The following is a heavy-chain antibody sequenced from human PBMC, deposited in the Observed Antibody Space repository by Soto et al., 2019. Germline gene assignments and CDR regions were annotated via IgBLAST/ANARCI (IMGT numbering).Heavy chain of an antibody. D-gene: IGHD3-3*01. V-gene: IGHV4-34*01. Sequence: SLTCAVYGSSFSGFYWSWIRQPPGKGLEWIGEINHSGGTKYNSSLKSRVTISVDTPKNQFSLKMTSVTAADTAVYYCARGTRITMHSLWGQGALVTVSS. CDR3: ARGTRITMHSL. CDR2: INHSGGT. J-gene: IGHJ4*02. CDR1: GSSFSGFY.